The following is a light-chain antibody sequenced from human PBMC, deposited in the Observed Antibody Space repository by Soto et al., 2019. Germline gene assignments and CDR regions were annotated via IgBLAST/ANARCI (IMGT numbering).Light chain of an antibody. Sequence: EVVMTQSPATLSMSPGESATLSCRASQSVSSNLAWYQQKPGQAPRLLFYGASSRDTGIPDRFSGSGSETEFTLTISSLQPDDFATYYCQQYNSYSRTFGQGTRWIS. J-gene: IGKJ1*01. V-gene: IGKV3D-15*01. CDR1: QSVSSN. CDR2: GAS. CDR3: QQYNSYSRT.